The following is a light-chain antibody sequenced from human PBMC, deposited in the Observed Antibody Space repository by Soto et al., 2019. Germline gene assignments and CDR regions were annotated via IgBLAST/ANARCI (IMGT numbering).Light chain of an antibody. CDR3: QQYNNWPKT. J-gene: IGKJ1*01. Sequence: EIVLTQSPGTLSLSRGERATLSCRASQSVSSSYLAWYQQRPGQAPRLLIYGASSRANGIPDRFSGSGSGTEFTLTISSLQSEDFAVYYCQQYNNWPKTFGQGTKVDIK. V-gene: IGKV3-20*01. CDR1: QSVSSSY. CDR2: GAS.